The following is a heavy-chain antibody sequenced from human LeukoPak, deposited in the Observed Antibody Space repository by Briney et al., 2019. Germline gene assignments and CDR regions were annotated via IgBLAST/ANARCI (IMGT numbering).Heavy chain of an antibody. CDR3: ARGIRIVVVPVAIRFDY. CDR2: INPNSGGT. Sequence: REASVKVSCKASGYTFTGYYMHWVRQAPGQGLEWMGWINPNSGGTNYAQKFQGRVTMTRDTSISTAYMELSRLRSDDTAVYYCARGIRIVVVPVAIRFDYWGQGTLVTVSS. CDR1: GYTFTGYY. J-gene: IGHJ4*02. V-gene: IGHV1-2*02. D-gene: IGHD2-2*02.